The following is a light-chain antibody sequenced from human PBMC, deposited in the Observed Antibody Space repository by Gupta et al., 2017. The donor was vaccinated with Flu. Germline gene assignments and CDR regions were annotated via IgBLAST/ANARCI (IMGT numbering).Light chain of an antibody. CDR1: HSISSY. CDR2: AAS. CDR3: QQCESTLRT. J-gene: IGKJ2*01. V-gene: IGKV1-39*01. Sequence: PSSASASVGDTVTVTCRASHSISSYLTWYQQKPGIAPKLLLYAASRVKTGIPSRFSGSGSGTDFTLTISRLQPEDFANYYCQQCESTLRTFGEGTKLEIK.